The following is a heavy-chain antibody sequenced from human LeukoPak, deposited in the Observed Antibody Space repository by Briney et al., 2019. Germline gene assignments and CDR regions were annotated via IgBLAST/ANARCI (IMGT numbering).Heavy chain of an antibody. D-gene: IGHD2-8*01. CDR1: GFTFSSYW. CDR3: ARSRDYCTNGVCFYFDY. J-gene: IGHJ4*02. V-gene: IGHV3-74*01. Sequence: AGGSLRLSCAASGFTFSSYWMHWVRQAPGKGLVWVSRINSDGSSTSYADSVKGRFTISRDNAKNTLYLQMSSLRAEDTAVYYCARSRDYCTNGVCFYFDYWGQGTLVTVSS. CDR2: INSDGSST.